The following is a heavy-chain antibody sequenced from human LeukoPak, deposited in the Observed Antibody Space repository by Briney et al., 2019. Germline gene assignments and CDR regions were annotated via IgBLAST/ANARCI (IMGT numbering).Heavy chain of an antibody. D-gene: IGHD1-20*01. CDR2: IKQDGSEK. CDR3: ASEGLRYNWNAFDI. CDR1: GFTFSSYW. V-gene: IGHV3-7*01. J-gene: IGHJ3*02. Sequence: GGSLRLSCAASGFTFSSYWMSWVRQAPGKGLEWVANIKQDGSEKYYVDSVKGRFTISRDNAKNSLYLQMNSLRAEDTAVYYCASEGLRYNWNAFDIWGQGTMVTASS.